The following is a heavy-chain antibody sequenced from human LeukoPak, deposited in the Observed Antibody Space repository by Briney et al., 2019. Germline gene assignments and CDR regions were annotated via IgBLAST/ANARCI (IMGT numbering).Heavy chain of an antibody. CDR3: ARVEYYYDSSGYTPSYYYYMDV. V-gene: IGHV1-8*03. Sequence: GASVKVSCKASGYTFTSYDINWVRQATGQGLEWMGWMNPNSGNTGYAQKFQGRVTITRNTSISTAYMELSSLRSEDTAVYYCARVEYYYDSSGYTPSYYYYMDVWGKGTTVTVSS. J-gene: IGHJ6*03. CDR1: GYTFTSYD. CDR2: MNPNSGNT. D-gene: IGHD3-22*01.